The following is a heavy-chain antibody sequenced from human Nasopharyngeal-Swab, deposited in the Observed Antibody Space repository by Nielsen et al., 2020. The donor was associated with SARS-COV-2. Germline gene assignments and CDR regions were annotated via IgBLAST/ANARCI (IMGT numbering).Heavy chain of an antibody. Sequence: WILQPPGKGLEWIGYIYYSGSTYYNPSLKSRVTISVDTSKNQFSLKLSSVTAADTAVYYCARARRNFVVVSAFDYWGQGTLVTVSS. J-gene: IGHJ4*02. D-gene: IGHD2-21*02. CDR2: IYYSGST. CDR3: ARARRNFVVVSAFDY. V-gene: IGHV4-31*02.